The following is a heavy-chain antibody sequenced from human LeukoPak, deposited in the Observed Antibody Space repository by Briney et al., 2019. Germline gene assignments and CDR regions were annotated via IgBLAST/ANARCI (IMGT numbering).Heavy chain of an antibody. CDR3: ARDLKGPVNDVFDI. V-gene: IGHV3-53*01. CDR2: IYSGGST. Sequence: GGSLRLSCAASGFIVSNNYMSWVCQAPGKGLEWVSVIYSGGSTYYADSVKGRFTISRDNAKNTLYLQMNSLRAEDTAVYYCARDLKGPVNDVFDIWGQGTMVTVSS. D-gene: IGHD4-23*01. J-gene: IGHJ3*02. CDR1: GFIVSNNY.